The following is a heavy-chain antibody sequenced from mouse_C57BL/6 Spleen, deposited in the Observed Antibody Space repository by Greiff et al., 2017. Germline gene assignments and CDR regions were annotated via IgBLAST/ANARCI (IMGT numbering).Heavy chain of an antibody. CDR3: AREGVYYGNTGYAMDY. V-gene: IGHV1-18*01. CDR2: INPNNGGT. J-gene: IGHJ4*01. CDR1: GYTFTDYN. Sequence: EVKLMESGPELVKPGASVKIPCKASGYTFTDYNMDWVKQSHGKSLEWIGDINPNNGGTIYNQKFKGKATLTVDKSSSTAYMELRSLTSEDTAVYYCAREGVYYGNTGYAMDYWGQGTSVTVSS. D-gene: IGHD2-1*01.